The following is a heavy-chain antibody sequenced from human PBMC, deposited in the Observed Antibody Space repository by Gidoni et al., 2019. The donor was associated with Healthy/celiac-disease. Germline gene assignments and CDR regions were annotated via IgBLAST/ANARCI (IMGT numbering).Heavy chain of an antibody. CDR3: AREGQWLELNFDY. J-gene: IGHJ4*02. CDR2: ISYDGSNK. CDR1: GFTFSSYA. V-gene: IGHV3-30-3*01. Sequence: QVQLVESGGGVVQPGRSLRLSCAASGFTFSSYAMHWVRQAPGKGLEWVAVISYDGSNKYYADSVKGRFTISRDNSKNTLYLQMNSLRAEDTAVYYCAREGQWLELNFDYWGQGTLVTVSS. D-gene: IGHD6-19*01.